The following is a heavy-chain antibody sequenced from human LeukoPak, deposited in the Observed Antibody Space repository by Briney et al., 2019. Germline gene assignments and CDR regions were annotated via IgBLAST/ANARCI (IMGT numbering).Heavy chain of an antibody. Sequence: SETLSLTCTVSGGSISSSSYYWGWIRQPPGKGLEWIGSIYYSGSTYYNPSLKSRVTISVDTSKNQFSLKLSSVTAADTAVYYCARDLTAMGPYYYYGMDVWGQGTTVTVSS. V-gene: IGHV4-39*07. D-gene: IGHD2-21*02. J-gene: IGHJ6*02. CDR2: IYYSGST. CDR3: ARDLTAMGPYYYYGMDV. CDR1: GGSISSSSYY.